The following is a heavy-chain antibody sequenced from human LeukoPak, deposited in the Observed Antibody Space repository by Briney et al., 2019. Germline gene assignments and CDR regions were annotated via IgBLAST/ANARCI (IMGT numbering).Heavy chain of an antibody. Sequence: PGGSLRLSCAASGFILSSYWMSWVRQAPGKGLEWVANIKQDGSEKYYVDSVKGRFTISRDNAKNSLYLQMNSLRAEDTAVYYCARRGGNYDYWGQGTLVTVSS. CDR1: GFILSSYW. CDR2: IKQDGSEK. V-gene: IGHV3-7*01. D-gene: IGHD1-7*01. J-gene: IGHJ4*02. CDR3: ARRGGNYDY.